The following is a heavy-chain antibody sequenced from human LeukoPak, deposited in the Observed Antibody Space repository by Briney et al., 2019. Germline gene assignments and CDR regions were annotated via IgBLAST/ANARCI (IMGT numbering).Heavy chain of an antibody. D-gene: IGHD2-2*01. CDR2: INPNSGGT. CDR1: GYTFTGYY. CDR3: ARVCSSTSCFTSQTYFDY. V-gene: IGHV1-2*02. J-gene: IGHJ4*02. Sequence: ASVKVSCKASGYTFTGYYMHWVRQAPGQGLEWMGWINPNSGGTNYAQKFQGRVTMTRDTSISTAYMELSRLRSDDTAVYYCARVCSSTSCFTSQTYFDYWGQGTLVTVSS.